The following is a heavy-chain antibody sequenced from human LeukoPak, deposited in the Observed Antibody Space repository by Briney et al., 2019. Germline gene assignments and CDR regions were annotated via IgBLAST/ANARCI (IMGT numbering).Heavy chain of an antibody. Sequence: ASVKVSCKASGYTFTTYGINWVRQAPGQGLEWMGWISAYNGNTNYAQNLQGRVTLTTDTSASTAYMELRSLRSDDTAVYYCARDLIAARPGWFDPWGQGALVIVSS. J-gene: IGHJ5*02. CDR3: ARDLIAARPGWFDP. CDR2: ISAYNGNT. V-gene: IGHV1-18*01. D-gene: IGHD6-6*01. CDR1: GYTFTTYG.